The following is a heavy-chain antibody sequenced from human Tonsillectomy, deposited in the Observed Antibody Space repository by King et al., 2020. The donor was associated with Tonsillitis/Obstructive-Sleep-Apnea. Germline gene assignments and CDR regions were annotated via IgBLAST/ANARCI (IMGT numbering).Heavy chain of an antibody. Sequence: VQLQESGPGLVKPSQTLSLTCTVSGGSISSGGYYWSWIRQHPGKGLEWIGCIYYSGNTYYNPSLKSRLTISVDTSKNQFSLKLSSVTLADTAVYYCARGTTVKSFDYWGQGTLVTVSS. J-gene: IGHJ4*02. D-gene: IGHD4-17*01. CDR3: ARGTTVKSFDY. V-gene: IGHV4-31*03. CDR1: GGSISSGGYY. CDR2: IYYSGNT.